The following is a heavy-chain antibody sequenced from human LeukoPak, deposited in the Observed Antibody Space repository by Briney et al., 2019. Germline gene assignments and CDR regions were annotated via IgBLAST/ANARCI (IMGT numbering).Heavy chain of an antibody. J-gene: IGHJ3*02. V-gene: IGHV3-7*01. CDR2: IKQDGSEK. CDR1: GFTFSSYW. Sequence: GGSLRLSCAASGFTFSSYWMSWVRQAPGRGLEWVANIKQDGSEKYYVDSVKGRFTISRDNAKNSLYLQMNSLRAEDTAVYYCARVSVAGLVLRLDAFDIWGQGTMVTVSS. CDR3: ARVSVAGLVLRLDAFDI. D-gene: IGHD6-19*01.